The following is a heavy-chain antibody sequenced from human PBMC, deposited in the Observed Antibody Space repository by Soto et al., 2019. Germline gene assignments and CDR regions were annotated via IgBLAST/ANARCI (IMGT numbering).Heavy chain of an antibody. V-gene: IGHV4-59*01. D-gene: IGHD2-15*01. J-gene: IGHJ5*02. CDR3: ARDAYNCSGGSCYFFSWFDP. CDR1: GGSISSYY. CDR2: IYYSGST. Sequence: SETLSLTCTVSGGSISSYYWSWIRQPPGKGLEWIGYIYYSGSTNYNPSLKSRVTISVDTSKNQFSLKLSSVTAADTAVYYCARDAYNCSGGSCYFFSWFDPWGQGTLVTVSS.